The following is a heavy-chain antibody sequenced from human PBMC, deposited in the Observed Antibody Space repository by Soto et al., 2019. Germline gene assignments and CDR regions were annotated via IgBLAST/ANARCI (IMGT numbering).Heavy chain of an antibody. J-gene: IGHJ5*02. CDR2: INHSGST. Sequence: SETLSLTCAVYGGSFSGYYWSWIRQPPGKGLEWIGEINHSGSTNYNPSLKSRVTISVDTSKNQFSLKLSSVTAADTAVYYCARGMYYDFWSGFRATENWFDPWGQGTLVTV. V-gene: IGHV4-34*01. CDR3: ARGMYYDFWSGFRATENWFDP. CDR1: GGSFSGYY. D-gene: IGHD3-3*01.